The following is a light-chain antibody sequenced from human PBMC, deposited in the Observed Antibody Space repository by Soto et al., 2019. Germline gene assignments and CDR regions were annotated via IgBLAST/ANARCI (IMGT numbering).Light chain of an antibody. CDR2: TAS. CDR3: QHVNSYPLS. V-gene: IGKV1-12*01. Sequence: DIQMTQSPSSVSASVGDRVTITCRARQGIGSWLAWYQQKPGTAPKLLIYTASSLQSGVPSRFSGSGFGTDFPLTISSLQPEDFATYYFQHVNSYPLSFGGGTKVEIK. J-gene: IGKJ4*01. CDR1: QGIGSW.